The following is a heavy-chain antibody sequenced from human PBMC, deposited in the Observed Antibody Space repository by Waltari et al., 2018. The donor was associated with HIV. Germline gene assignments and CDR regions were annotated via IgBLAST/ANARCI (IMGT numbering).Heavy chain of an antibody. V-gene: IGHV4-61*02. CDR3: ARVGERGYSYGSHYYGMDV. CDR1: GGSISSGSYY. Sequence: QVQLQESGPGLVKPSQTLSLTCTVSGGSISSGSYYWSWIRQPAGKGLEWIGRIYTRGSTNYNPSLKSRVTISVDTSKNQFSLKLSSVTAADTAVYYCARVGERGYSYGSHYYGMDVWGQGTTVTVSS. CDR2: IYTRGST. J-gene: IGHJ6*02. D-gene: IGHD5-18*01.